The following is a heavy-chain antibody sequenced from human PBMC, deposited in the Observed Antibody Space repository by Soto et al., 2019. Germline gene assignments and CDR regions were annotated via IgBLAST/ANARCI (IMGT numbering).Heavy chain of an antibody. CDR2: IIPILGIA. CDR1: GGTFSSYT. J-gene: IGHJ4*02. D-gene: IGHD6-19*01. CDR3: ASGPSIVPSIAVAGTGPYYCDY. Sequence: SVKVSCKASGGTFSSYTISWVRQAPGQGLEWMGRIIPILGIANYAQKFQGRVTITADKSTSTAYMDLSSLRSEDTAVYYCASGPSIVPSIAVAGTGPYYCDYWGQGTLVTVAS. V-gene: IGHV1-69*02.